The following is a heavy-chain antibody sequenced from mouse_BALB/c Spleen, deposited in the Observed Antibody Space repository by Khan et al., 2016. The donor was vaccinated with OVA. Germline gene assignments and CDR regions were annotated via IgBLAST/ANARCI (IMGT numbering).Heavy chain of an antibody. CDR1: GFTFSRYS. CDR3: SRHEDYYGSRPYFDY. CDR2: ICSGGTYT. D-gene: IGHD1-1*01. V-gene: IGHV5-9-3*01. Sequence: EVELVESGGGFVKPGGFLTLSCVASGFTFSRYSMSWVRQRPEQRLEWVASICSGGTYTYSQDSVQGRFTLSRETAERPRYLQMSSLRSEDTAIYYCSRHEDYYGSRPYFDYWGQGTTLTGAS. J-gene: IGHJ2*01.